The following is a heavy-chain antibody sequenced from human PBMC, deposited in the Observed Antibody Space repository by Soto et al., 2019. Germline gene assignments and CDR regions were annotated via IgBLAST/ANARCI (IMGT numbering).Heavy chain of an antibody. V-gene: IGHV4-4*02. CDR3: ATERDTSLWSGYDF. D-gene: IGHD3-3*01. J-gene: IGHJ4*02. CDR1: GGSISSSNW. Sequence: QVQLQESGPGLVKPSGTLFLICVVSGGSISSSNWWTWVRRPPGKGLEWIGEIYHSGSTNYNPSLKSRVTISVDKSKNQFSLDLTSVTAADTAVYYCATERDTSLWSGYDFWGQGTAVTVSS. CDR2: IYHSGST.